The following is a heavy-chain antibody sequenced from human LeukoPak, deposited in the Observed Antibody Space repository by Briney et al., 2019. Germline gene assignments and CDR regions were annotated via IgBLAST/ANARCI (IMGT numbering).Heavy chain of an antibody. V-gene: IGHV1-46*01. Sequence: ASVKVSCKASGYTFTGYYMHWVRQAPGQGFEWMGIINPSGGSTSYAQKFQGRVTMTRDMSTSTVYMELSSLRSEDTAVYYCARPLSGSYGWFDPWGQGTLVTVSS. CDR3: ARPLSGSYGWFDP. J-gene: IGHJ5*02. CDR1: GYTFTGYY. CDR2: INPSGGST. D-gene: IGHD1-26*01.